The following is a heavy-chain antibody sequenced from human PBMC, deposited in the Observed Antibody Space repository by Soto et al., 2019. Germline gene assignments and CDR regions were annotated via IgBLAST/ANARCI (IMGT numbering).Heavy chain of an antibody. CDR2: IYYSGST. CDR3: ARGMTTAPGIFDY. J-gene: IGHJ4*02. CDR1: GGSISSGGYY. D-gene: IGHD4-17*01. Sequence: SETLSLTCTVSGGSISSGGYYWSWIRQHPGKGLEWIGYIYYSGSTYYNPSLKSRVTISVDTSKNQFSLKLSSVTAADTAVYYCARGMTTAPGIFDYWGQGTLVTVSS. V-gene: IGHV4-31*03.